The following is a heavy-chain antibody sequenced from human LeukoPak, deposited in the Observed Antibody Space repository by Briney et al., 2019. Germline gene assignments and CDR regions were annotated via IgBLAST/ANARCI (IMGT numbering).Heavy chain of an antibody. J-gene: IGHJ1*01. CDR1: GGTFSSYA. CDR3: ARGASYGDYWH. Sequence: ASVKVSCKASGGTFSSYAISWVRQAPGQGLEWMGGIIPIFGTANYAQKFQGRVTITTDESTSTAYMELRSLRSDDTAVYYCARGASYGDYWHWGQGTLVTVSS. D-gene: IGHD4-17*01. CDR2: IIPIFGTA. V-gene: IGHV1-69*05.